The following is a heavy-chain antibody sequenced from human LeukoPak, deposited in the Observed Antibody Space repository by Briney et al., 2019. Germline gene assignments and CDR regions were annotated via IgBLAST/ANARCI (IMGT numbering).Heavy chain of an antibody. D-gene: IGHD1-14*01. J-gene: IGHJ4*02. CDR3: ARDRGRNSFDY. CDR1: GFTFDDYG. Sequence: GGSLRLSCAASGFTFDDYGMSWVRQAPGKGLEWVSGINWNGGSTGYADSVKGRFTISRDNSKNSLYLQLTSLRAEDTALYYCARDRGRNSFDYWGQGTLVSVSS. CDR2: INWNGGST. V-gene: IGHV3-20*04.